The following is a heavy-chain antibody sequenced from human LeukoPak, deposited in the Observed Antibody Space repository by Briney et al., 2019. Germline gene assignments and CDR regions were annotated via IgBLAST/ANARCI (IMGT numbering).Heavy chain of an antibody. CDR1: GFTFSGSS. V-gene: IGHV3-30*02. CDR2: IRSDGSNQ. Sequence: GGSLRLSCAASGFTFSGSSMHWVRQAPGKGLEWVAFIRSDGSNQYYADSVKGRFTISRDTSKNTLYLQMNSLRAEDTALYFCVRSRADFDYWGQGTLVTVSS. J-gene: IGHJ4*02. CDR3: VRSRADFDY.